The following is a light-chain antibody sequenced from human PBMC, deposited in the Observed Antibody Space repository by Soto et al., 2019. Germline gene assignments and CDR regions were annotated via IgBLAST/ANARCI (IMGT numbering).Light chain of an antibody. CDR1: QSVRSY. CDR2: TTT. J-gene: IGKJ1*01. CDR3: QQTYSAPPWT. V-gene: IGKV1-39*01. Sequence: DIQMTQSASSLSASVGDTITITCXASQSVRSYLNWYQQKPGKAPDLLIYTTTSLQSEVPSRFSGSGSETHFTLTITSLQPEDFATYFCQQTYSAPPWTFGPGTMVDI.